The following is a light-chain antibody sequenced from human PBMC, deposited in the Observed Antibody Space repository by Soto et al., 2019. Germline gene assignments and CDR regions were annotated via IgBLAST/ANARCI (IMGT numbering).Light chain of an antibody. CDR3: QTWGTGNWV. J-gene: IGLJ3*02. V-gene: IGLV4-69*01. Sequence: QLVLTQSPSASASLGASVKLTCTLSSGHSSYAIAWHQQQPEKGPRYLMKLNSDGSHSKGDGIPDRFSGSSSGAERYLTIASLQSEDEADYFYQTWGTGNWVFGGGTKLTVL. CDR1: SGHSSYA. CDR2: LNSDGSH.